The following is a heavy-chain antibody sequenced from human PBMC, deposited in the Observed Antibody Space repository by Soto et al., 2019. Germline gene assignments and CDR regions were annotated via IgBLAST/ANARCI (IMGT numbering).Heavy chain of an antibody. J-gene: IGHJ5*02. CDR2: ISAYNGNT. Sequence: ASVKVSCKASGYTFTSYGISWVRQAPGQGLEWMGWISAYNGNTNYAQKLQGRVTMTTDTSTSTAYMELRSLRSDDTAVYYCAMDWVRVVVVPAAMPGWFDPWGQGTLVTVSS. V-gene: IGHV1-18*01. D-gene: IGHD2-2*01. CDR1: GYTFTSYG. CDR3: AMDWVRVVVVPAAMPGWFDP.